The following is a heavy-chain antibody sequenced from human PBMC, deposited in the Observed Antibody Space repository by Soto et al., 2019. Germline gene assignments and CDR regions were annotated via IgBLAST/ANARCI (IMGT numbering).Heavy chain of an antibody. J-gene: IGHJ6*03. CDR1: GDTFSDYT. D-gene: IGHD2-15*01. V-gene: IGHV1-69*08. CDR2: IIPMLGTT. CDR3: AGGSASGSSPSYYYYYMDV. Sequence: QVQLVQSGAEVKTPGSSVKVSCKASGDTFSDYTINWVRQAPGQGLEWMGRIIPMLGTTNYAQTFRGRVTVTADSSTSTAYMEVSSLTTEDTAVYYCAGGSASGSSPSYYYYYMDVWGKGTTVTVSS.